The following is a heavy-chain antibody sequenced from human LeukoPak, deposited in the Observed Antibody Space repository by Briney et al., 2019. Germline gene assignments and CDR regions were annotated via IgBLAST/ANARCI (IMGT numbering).Heavy chain of an antibody. V-gene: IGHV4-39*01. J-gene: IGHJ3*02. CDR3: ARPLDTTFFNAFDI. Sequence: SETLSLTCTVSGGSISTSSYFWGWIRQPPGKGLEWIGSVYYSGITFYNPSLKSRLTISVDTSKNQFSLKLTSVTAADTAVYYCARPLDTTFFNAFDIWGQGTMVTVSS. CDR1: GGSISTSSYF. D-gene: IGHD2/OR15-2a*01. CDR2: VYYSGIT.